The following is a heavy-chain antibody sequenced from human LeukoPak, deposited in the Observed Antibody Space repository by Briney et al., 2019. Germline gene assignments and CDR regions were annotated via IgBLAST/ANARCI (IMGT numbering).Heavy chain of an antibody. Sequence: SETLSLTCIVSGASISDYNWSWIRQPPGKGLEWIGYIYYSGSTYYNPSLKSRVTISVDTSKNQFSLKLSSVTAADTAVYYCARVINFMVAGTGYYFDYWGQGTLVTVSS. CDR2: IYYSGST. V-gene: IGHV4-59*12. CDR1: GASISDYN. J-gene: IGHJ4*02. D-gene: IGHD6-19*01. CDR3: ARVINFMVAGTGYYFDY.